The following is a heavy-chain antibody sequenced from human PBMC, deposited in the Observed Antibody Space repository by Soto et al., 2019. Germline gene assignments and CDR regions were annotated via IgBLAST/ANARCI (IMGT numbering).Heavy chain of an antibody. D-gene: IGHD5-18*01. CDR3: AKRDTPMGTPGATFDY. Sequence: GGSLRLSCAASEFTFSAYAMNWVRQAPGQGLEWVSTISGGGDSTSYADSVKGRFTISRDNSRNTLYLHMNSLRADDTAVYYCAKRDTPMGTPGATFDYWGQGTLVTVSS. CDR2: ISGGGDST. CDR1: EFTFSAYA. J-gene: IGHJ4*02. V-gene: IGHV3-23*01.